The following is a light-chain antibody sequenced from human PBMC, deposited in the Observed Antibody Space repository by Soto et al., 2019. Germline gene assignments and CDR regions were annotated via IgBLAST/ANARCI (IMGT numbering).Light chain of an antibody. V-gene: IGKV4-1*01. J-gene: IGKJ5*01. Sequence: DIVMIQPPASLPVSLGEKTAINCKTTQSVLYSSKNKNHLAWYQQKPGQPPKLLIYWASTRESGVPDRFSGSGSGTDFTLTISSLQAEDVAVYYCQQYYSTPITFGEGTRLDIK. CDR1: QSVLYSSKNKNH. CDR2: WAS. CDR3: QQYYSTPIT.